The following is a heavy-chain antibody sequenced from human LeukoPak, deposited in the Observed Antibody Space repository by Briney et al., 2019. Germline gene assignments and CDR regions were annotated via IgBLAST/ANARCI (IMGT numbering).Heavy chain of an antibody. CDR1: GYTFTSYY. CDR2: INPSGGST. CDR3: ARAGIVVVPAAFDY. D-gene: IGHD2-2*01. Sequence: ASVKVSFTASGYTFTSYYMHWVRQAPGQGLEWMGLINPSGGSTSYAQKFQGRVTMTRDTSTSTVYMELSSLRSEDTAVYYCARAGIVVVPAAFDYWGQGTLVTVSS. V-gene: IGHV1-46*01. J-gene: IGHJ4*02.